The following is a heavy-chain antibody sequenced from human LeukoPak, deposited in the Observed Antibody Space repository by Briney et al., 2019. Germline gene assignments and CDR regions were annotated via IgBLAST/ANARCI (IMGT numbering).Heavy chain of an antibody. Sequence: SSETLSLTCTVSGGSIGSYYWSWIRQPPGKGLEWIGYIYHSGSTNYNPSLKSRVTISVDTSKNQFSLKLSSVTAADTAVYYCARGGGYASPIGYWGQGALVTVSS. CDR3: ARGGGYASPIGY. CDR2: IYHSGST. D-gene: IGHD5-12*01. CDR1: GGSIGSYY. J-gene: IGHJ4*02. V-gene: IGHV4-59*01.